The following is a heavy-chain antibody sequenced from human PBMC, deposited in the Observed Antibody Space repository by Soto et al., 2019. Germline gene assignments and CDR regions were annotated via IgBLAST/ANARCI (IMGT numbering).Heavy chain of an antibody. CDR1: GGSISSYY. Sequence: LSLTCTVSGGSISSYYWSWIRQHPGKGLEWIGYIYYGGSTNYNPSLKSRVTISVDTSKNQFSLKLSSVTAADTAVYYCARGLRDVDTAMAHYYYYVMDVWGQGTTVTSP. D-gene: IGHD5-18*01. J-gene: IGHJ6*02. CDR2: IYYGGST. V-gene: IGHV4-59*01. CDR3: ARGLRDVDTAMAHYYYYVMDV.